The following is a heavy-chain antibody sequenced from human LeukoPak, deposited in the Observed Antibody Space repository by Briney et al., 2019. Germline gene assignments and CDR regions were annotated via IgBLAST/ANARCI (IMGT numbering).Heavy chain of an antibody. V-gene: IGHV4-59*11. Sequence: PSETLSLTCTVSGGSTSSHYWSWIRQAPGKGLEWIGYVYYNGSINYNPSLKSRVTISVDTSKTQFSLRLSSVTAADTAVYWCARAVKLMGYSSGWHLGLDPWGQGTLVTVSS. D-gene: IGHD6-19*01. CDR1: GGSTSSHY. CDR2: VYYNGSI. CDR3: ARAVKLMGYSSGWHLGLDP. J-gene: IGHJ5*02.